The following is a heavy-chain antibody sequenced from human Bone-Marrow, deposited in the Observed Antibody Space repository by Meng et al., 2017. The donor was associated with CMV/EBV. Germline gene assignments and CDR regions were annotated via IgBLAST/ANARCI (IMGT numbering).Heavy chain of an antibody. CDR3: ARGSYSRGWYVGDYYYGMDV. Sequence: ASVMVTCKVSGYTPTDLSMHWVRQAPGKGLEWMGGFDPEDGETIYAQKFQGRVTMTEDTSTDTAYMELSSLRSEDTAVYYCARGSYSRGWYVGDYYYGMDVWGQGTTVTVSS. D-gene: IGHD6-19*01. CDR1: GYTPTDLS. J-gene: IGHJ6*02. CDR2: FDPEDGET. V-gene: IGHV1-24*01.